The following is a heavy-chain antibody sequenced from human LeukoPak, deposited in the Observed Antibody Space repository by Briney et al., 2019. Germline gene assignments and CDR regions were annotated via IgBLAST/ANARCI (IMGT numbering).Heavy chain of an antibody. J-gene: IGHJ6*02. Sequence: GGSLRLSCTASGFTFGDYAMSWVRQAPGKGLEWVGFIRSKAYGGTTEYAASVKGRFTISRDDSKSIAYLQMNSLKTEDTAVYYCTRDSPDPWVYAYCYYGMDVWGQGTTVTVSS. D-gene: IGHD2-8*01. V-gene: IGHV3-49*04. CDR1: GFTFGDYA. CDR3: TRDSPDPWVYAYCYYGMDV. CDR2: IRSKAYGGTT.